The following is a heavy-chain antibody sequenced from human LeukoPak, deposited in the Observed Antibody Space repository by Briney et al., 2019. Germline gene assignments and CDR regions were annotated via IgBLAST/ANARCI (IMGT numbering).Heavy chain of an antibody. CDR1: GGSISSYY. Sequence: PSETLSLTCTVSGGSISSYYWSWIRQPPGKGLEWIGYIYYSGSTNYNPSLKSRVTISVDTSKNQFSLKLSSVTAADTAVYYCARGGARHPYYFDYWGQGTLVTVSS. V-gene: IGHV4-59*01. D-gene: IGHD3-16*01. J-gene: IGHJ4*02. CDR3: ARGGARHPYYFDY. CDR2: IYYSGST.